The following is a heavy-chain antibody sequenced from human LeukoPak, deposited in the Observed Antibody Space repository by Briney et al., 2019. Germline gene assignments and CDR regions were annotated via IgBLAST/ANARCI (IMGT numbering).Heavy chain of an antibody. J-gene: IGHJ6*03. CDR2: IYYSGST. CDR3: ARHFRWLPGGDYYMDV. Sequence: SETLSLTCTVSGGSISSSSYYWGWIRQPPGKGLEWIGSIYYSGSTYYNPSLKSRVTISVDTSKNQFSLKLSSVTAADTAVYYCARHFRWLPGGDYYMDVWGKGTTVTISS. V-gene: IGHV4-39*01. D-gene: IGHD5-12*01. CDR1: GGSISSSSYY.